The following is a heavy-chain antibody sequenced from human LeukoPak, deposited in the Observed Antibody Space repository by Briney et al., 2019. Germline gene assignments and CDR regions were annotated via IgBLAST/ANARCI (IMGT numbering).Heavy chain of an antibody. Sequence: SVKVSCKASGGTFSSYAISWVRQGPGEGLEWMGGIIPIFGTAKYAQKLKGRVTINAEESTSTAYKELSTLRSEDTAVYYCSVPSGSGSYRGGNRPFDYWGQGTLVTVSS. CDR3: SVPSGSGSYRGGNRPFDY. CDR1: GGTFSSYA. D-gene: IGHD1-26*01. CDR2: IIPIFGTA. J-gene: IGHJ4*02. V-gene: IGHV1-69*01.